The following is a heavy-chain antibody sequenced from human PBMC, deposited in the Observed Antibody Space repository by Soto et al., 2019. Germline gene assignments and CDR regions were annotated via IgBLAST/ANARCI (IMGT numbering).Heavy chain of an antibody. V-gene: IGHV3-23*01. CDR1: GFTFSSYA. Sequence: EVQLLESGGGLVQPGGSLRLSCAASGFTFSSYAMSWVRQAPGKGLEWVSAISGSGGSTYYADSVKSRFTISRDNSKNTLYLQMNSLRAEDTAVYYCAKDQNYYGSGDKGYWGQGTLVTVSS. CDR3: AKDQNYYGSGDKGY. CDR2: ISGSGGST. J-gene: IGHJ4*02. D-gene: IGHD3-10*01.